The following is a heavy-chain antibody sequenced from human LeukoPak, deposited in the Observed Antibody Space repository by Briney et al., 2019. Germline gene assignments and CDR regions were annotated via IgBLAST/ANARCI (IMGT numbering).Heavy chain of an antibody. J-gene: IGHJ1*01. CDR2: ISAYNGNT. Sequence: ASVKVSCKASGYTFTGHHMHWIRQAPGHGLEWMGWISAYNGNTNYAQKLQGRVTMTTDTSTSTAYMELRSLRSDDTAVYYCARGPPVTRVEYFEHWGQGTLVTVSS. V-gene: IGHV1-18*04. CDR1: GYTFTGHH. D-gene: IGHD4-17*01. CDR3: ARGPPVTRVEYFEH.